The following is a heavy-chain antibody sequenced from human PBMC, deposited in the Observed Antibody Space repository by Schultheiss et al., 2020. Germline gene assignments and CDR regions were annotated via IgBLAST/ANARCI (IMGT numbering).Heavy chain of an antibody. V-gene: IGHV4-59*12. Sequence: SETLSLTCAVYTGPFDDYYWSWIRQPPGKGLEWIGYIHNSGSTDYNPSLQSRVTMSVDTSKNQFSLKLSSVTAADTAVYYCARDRIPDAFDIWGQGTTVTVSS. D-gene: IGHD2-21*01. CDR3: ARDRIPDAFDI. CDR2: IHNSGST. J-gene: IGHJ3*02. CDR1: TGPFDDYY.